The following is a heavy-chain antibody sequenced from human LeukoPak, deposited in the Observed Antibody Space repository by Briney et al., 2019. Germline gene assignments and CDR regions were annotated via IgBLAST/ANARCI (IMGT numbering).Heavy chain of an antibody. CDR3: ARDLAWGAFDY. D-gene: IGHD7-27*01. Sequence: GGSLRLSCAASGFTFSSYSMNWVRQAPGKGLEWVSSISSSSSYIYYADSVKGRFTISRDDSRSTLSLQMNSLRVEDTAVYYCARDLAWGAFDYWGQGTLVSVSS. CDR1: GFTFSSYS. CDR2: ISSSSSYI. J-gene: IGHJ4*02. V-gene: IGHV3-21*04.